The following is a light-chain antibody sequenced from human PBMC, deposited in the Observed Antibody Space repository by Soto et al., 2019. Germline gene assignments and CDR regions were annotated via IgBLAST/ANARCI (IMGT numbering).Light chain of an antibody. Sequence: QLVLTQPPSVSGAPGQRVTISCTGSSSNIGAGYDVHWYQQLPGTAPKLLIYGNSNRPSGVPDRFSGSKSGTSASLAITGPQAEDEADYCCQSYDSSLSGYVFGTGTKLTVL. V-gene: IGLV1-40*01. CDR3: QSYDSSLSGYV. CDR1: SSNIGAGYD. J-gene: IGLJ1*01. CDR2: GNS.